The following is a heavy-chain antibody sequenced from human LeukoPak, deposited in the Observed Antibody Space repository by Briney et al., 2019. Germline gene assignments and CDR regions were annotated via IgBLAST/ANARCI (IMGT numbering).Heavy chain of an antibody. V-gene: IGHV4-39*01. D-gene: IGHD1-26*01. CDR2: IYYTGST. Sequence: NSSETLSLTCSVSGASISGGTYYWGWIRQPPGKGLEWIGSIYYTGSTYDNPSLKSRVTISVDTSKNQFSLKLSSVTAADTAVYYCARRGGSGRAFDYWGQGTLDTVSS. CDR1: GASISGGTYY. J-gene: IGHJ4*02. CDR3: ARRGGSGRAFDY.